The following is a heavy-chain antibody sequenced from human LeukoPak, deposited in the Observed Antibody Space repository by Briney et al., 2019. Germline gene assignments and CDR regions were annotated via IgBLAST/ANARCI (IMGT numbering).Heavy chain of an antibody. CDR2: IYPRDSDT. Sequence: GESLKISCKTSGYSFTTYWIAWVRQMPGKGLEWMGIIYPRDSDTKYNPAFEDQVSISADKSITTAYLQWSSHQASDTADYYCARSHSSPLTSFDPWGQGTLVTVSS. J-gene: IGHJ5*02. CDR1: GYSFTTYW. V-gene: IGHV5-51*01. CDR3: ARSHSSPLTSFDP.